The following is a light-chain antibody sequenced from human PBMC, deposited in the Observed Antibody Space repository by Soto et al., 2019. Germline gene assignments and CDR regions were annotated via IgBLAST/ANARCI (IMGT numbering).Light chain of an antibody. Sequence: QSVVTQAPSVSGAPGQRVVISCSGSSSNIGNNFVYWYQQLPGKAPKLLIYRNNQRRSGVPDRFSGSKSGTSASLAISGRRSEDEAEYYCAAWDDSLSGHYVFGTGTKLTVL. CDR1: SSNIGNNF. J-gene: IGLJ1*01. CDR3: AAWDDSLSGHYV. CDR2: RNN. V-gene: IGLV1-47*01.